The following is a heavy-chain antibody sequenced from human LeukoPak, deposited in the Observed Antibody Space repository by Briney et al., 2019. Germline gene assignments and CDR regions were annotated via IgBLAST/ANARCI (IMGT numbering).Heavy chain of an antibody. D-gene: IGHD3-3*01. J-gene: IGHJ6*02. Sequence: GGSLRLSCAASGFTFSSHAMGWVRQAPGKGLEWVSSIITNGGSTYYGDSVKGRFTISRDNSKNTLYLQMNSLRAEDTAVYYCAKDGGGSLEWLPPMDVWGQGTMVTVS. V-gene: IGHV3-23*01. CDR2: IITNGGST. CDR3: AKDGGGSLEWLPPMDV. CDR1: GFTFSSHA.